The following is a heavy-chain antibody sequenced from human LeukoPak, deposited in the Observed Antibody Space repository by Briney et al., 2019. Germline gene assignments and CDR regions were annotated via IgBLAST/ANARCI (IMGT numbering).Heavy chain of an antibody. D-gene: IGHD6-19*01. Sequence: PSETLSLTCTVSGGSISSSSYYWGWIRQPPGKGLEWIGSIYYSGSTYYNPSLKSRVTISVDTSKNQFSLKLSSVTAADTAVYYCARVNRSPRVFDYWGQGTLVTVSS. CDR2: IYYSGST. V-gene: IGHV4-39*07. CDR3: ARVNRSPRVFDY. CDR1: GGSISSSSYY. J-gene: IGHJ4*02.